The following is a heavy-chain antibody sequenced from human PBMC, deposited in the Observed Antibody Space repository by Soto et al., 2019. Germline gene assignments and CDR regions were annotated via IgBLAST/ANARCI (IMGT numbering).Heavy chain of an antibody. D-gene: IGHD4-17*01. CDR2: IIPILGIA. J-gene: IGHJ4*02. Sequence: QVQLVQSGAEVKKPGSSVKVSCKASGGTFSSYTISWVRQAPGQGLEWLGRIIPILGIANYAQKFQGRVTLTADKSTSTAYMELSSLGSEDTAVYYCARDPEIDYGDYVGYWGQGTLVTVSS. CDR1: GGTFSSYT. CDR3: ARDPEIDYGDYVGY. V-gene: IGHV1-69*08.